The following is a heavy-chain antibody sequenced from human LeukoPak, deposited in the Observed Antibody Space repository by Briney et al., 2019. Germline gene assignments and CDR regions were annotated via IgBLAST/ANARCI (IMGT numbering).Heavy chain of an antibody. CDR2: FDPEDGET. CDR3: ARGGIAARPAGLYYYYVDV. Sequence: GASVKVSCKVSGYTLTELSMHWVRQAPGKGLEWMGGFDPEDGETIYAQKFQGRVTMTEDTSTDTAYMELSSLRSEDTAVYYCARGGIAARPAGLYYYYVDVWGKGTTVTVSS. J-gene: IGHJ6*03. V-gene: IGHV1-24*01. D-gene: IGHD6-6*01. CDR1: GYTLTELS.